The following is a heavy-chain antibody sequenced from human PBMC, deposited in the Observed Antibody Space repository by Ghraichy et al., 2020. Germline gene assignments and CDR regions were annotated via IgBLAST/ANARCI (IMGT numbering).Heavy chain of an antibody. D-gene: IGHD6-19*01. CDR1: GFTFSSFS. CDR3: ARDGQQWRRLTSLWGNRDLDYYYGMDV. Sequence: GESLNISCAASGFTFSSFSMNWVRQAPGKGLEWVSFISSSSSTIYYADSVKGRFTISRDDAKNSLYLQMNSLRDEDTAVYYCARDGQQWRRLTSLWGNRDLDYYYGMDVWGQGTTVTVSS. CDR2: ISSSSSTI. J-gene: IGHJ6*02. V-gene: IGHV3-48*02.